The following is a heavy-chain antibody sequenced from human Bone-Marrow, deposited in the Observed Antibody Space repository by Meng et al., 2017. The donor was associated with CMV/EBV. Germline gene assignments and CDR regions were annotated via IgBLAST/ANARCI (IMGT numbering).Heavy chain of an antibody. CDR3: ARDGDIVVVVAEYYFDY. CDR2: ISYDGSNK. V-gene: IGHV3-30*04. J-gene: IGHJ4*02. D-gene: IGHD2-15*01. CDR1: GFTFSSYA. Sequence: GGSLRLSCAASGFTFSSYAMHWVRQAPGKGLEWVAVISYDGSNKYYADSVKGRFTISRDNSKNTLYLQMNSLRAEDTAVYYCARDGDIVVVVAEYYFDYWGQGTLVTVSS.